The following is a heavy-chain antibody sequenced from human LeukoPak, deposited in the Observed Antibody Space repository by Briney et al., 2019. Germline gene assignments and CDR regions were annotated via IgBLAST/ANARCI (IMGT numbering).Heavy chain of an antibody. D-gene: IGHD3-22*01. J-gene: IGHJ4*02. CDR1: GGSISSYY. CDR3: ARDGHYDSSGYFFGY. V-gene: IGHV4-4*07. CDR2: IYTSGST. Sequence: SETLSLTCTVSGGSISSYYWSWIRQPAGRGLEWIGRIYTSGSTNYNPSLKSRVTISVDTSKNQFSLRLSSVTAADTAVYYCARDGHYDSSGYFFGYWGQGTLVTVSS.